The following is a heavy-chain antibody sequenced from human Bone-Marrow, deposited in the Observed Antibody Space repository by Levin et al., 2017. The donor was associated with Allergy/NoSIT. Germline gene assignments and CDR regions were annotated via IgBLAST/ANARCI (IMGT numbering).Heavy chain of an antibody. V-gene: IGHV3-15*01. J-gene: IGHJ4*02. CDR1: GFTFSNAW. Sequence: GSLRLSCAASGFTFSNAWMSWVRQAPGKGLEWVGRIKSKTDGGTTDYAAPVKGRFTISRDDSKNTLYLQMNSLKTEDTAVYYCTTDRSDGVHYYFDYWGQGTLVTVSS. D-gene: IGHD4-17*01. CDR2: IKSKTDGGTT. CDR3: TTDRSDGVHYYFDY.